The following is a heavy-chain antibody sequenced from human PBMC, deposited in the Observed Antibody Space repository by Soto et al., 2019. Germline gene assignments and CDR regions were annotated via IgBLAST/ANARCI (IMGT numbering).Heavy chain of an antibody. CDR2: ISSTTNYI. V-gene: IGHV3-21*06. Sequence: VNLVESGGGVVKPGGSLRLSCAASGFTFTRYSMNWVRQAPGKGLEWVSSISSTTNYIYYGDSMKGRFTISRDNAKNSLYLEMNSLRAEDTAVYYCARESEDLTSNFDYWGQGTLVTVSS. J-gene: IGHJ4*02. CDR1: GFTFTRYS. CDR3: ARESEDLTSNFDY.